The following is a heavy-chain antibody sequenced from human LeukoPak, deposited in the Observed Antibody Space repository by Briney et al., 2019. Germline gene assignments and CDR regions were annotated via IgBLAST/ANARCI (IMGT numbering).Heavy chain of an antibody. CDR2: ISAYNGNA. J-gene: IGHJ3*02. D-gene: IGHD2-2*01. Sequence: ASVKVSCKASGYTFTNYGISWVRQAPGQGLEWMGWISAYNGNANYAQKLQGRVTMTTDTSTSTAYMELRSLRSDDTAVYYCAREGVVPAAIMPDAFDIWGQGTMVTVSS. CDR3: AREGVVPAAIMPDAFDI. CDR1: GYTFTNYG. V-gene: IGHV1-18*01.